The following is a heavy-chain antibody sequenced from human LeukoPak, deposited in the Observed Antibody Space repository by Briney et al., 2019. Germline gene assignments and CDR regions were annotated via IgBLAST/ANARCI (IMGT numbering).Heavy chain of an antibody. D-gene: IGHD6-13*01. CDR1: GFTFSSYG. Sequence: GGSLRLSCAASGFTFSSYGMHWVRQAPGKGLEWVAVISYDGSNKYYADSVKGRFTISRDNSKNTLYLQMNSLRAEDTAVYYCAKDHDPAAAAPGDYYYYYGMDVWGQGTTVTVSS. J-gene: IGHJ6*02. CDR3: AKDHDPAAAAPGDYYYYYGMDV. CDR2: ISYDGSNK. V-gene: IGHV3-30*18.